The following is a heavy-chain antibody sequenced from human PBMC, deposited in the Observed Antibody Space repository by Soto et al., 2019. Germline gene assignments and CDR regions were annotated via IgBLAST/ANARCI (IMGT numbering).Heavy chain of an antibody. Sequence: QIQLMQSGAEVKKPGASVKVSCKASGYTFTSYGIHWVRQAPGQRLEWTGWINAGNGNTKYSEKFQGRVTITRDTSASTAYMKLSSLRSEDTAVYYCARDPNDSSAYYHHYYYGMDVWGQGTTVTVSS. D-gene: IGHD3-22*01. J-gene: IGHJ6*02. CDR2: INAGNGNT. CDR3: ARDPNDSSAYYHHYYYGMDV. CDR1: GYTFTSYG. V-gene: IGHV1-3*01.